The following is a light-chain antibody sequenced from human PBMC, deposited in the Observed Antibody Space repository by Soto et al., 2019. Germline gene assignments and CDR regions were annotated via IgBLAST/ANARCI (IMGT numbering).Light chain of an antibody. Sequence: QSALTQPASVSESPGQSITISCTGTSSDVGYFNYVSWYQHHPGKAPKLIIYEVSNRPSGVSNRFSGSKSGNTASLTISGLQAEDEADYYCSSYTTSYTQVFGGGTKLTVL. J-gene: IGLJ3*02. CDR2: EVS. CDR1: SSDVGYFNY. V-gene: IGLV2-14*01. CDR3: SSYTTSYTQV.